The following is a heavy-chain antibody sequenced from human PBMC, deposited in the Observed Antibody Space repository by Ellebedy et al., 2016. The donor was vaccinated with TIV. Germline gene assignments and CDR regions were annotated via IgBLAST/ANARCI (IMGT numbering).Heavy chain of an antibody. CDR1: GFTFSSSW. D-gene: IGHD1-20*01. CDR3: ARDPYNWNGSFDY. CDR2: INGDGSNI. V-gene: IGHV3-74*01. Sequence: GESLKISCAASGFTFSSSWVHWVRQVPGKGLVWVARINGDGSNIGYADSVNGLFTISIDNAKSTLYLQMNSLRAEDTAVYYCARDPYNWNGSFDYWGQGTLVTVSS. J-gene: IGHJ4*02.